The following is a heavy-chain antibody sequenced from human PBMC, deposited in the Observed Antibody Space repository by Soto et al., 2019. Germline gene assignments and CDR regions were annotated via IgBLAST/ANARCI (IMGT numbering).Heavy chain of an antibody. CDR2: IYYSGST. D-gene: IGHD3-9*01. CDR3: ARHRRYYDILTGYYIPNNWFDP. Sequence: SETLLLPSPVSGGPLIRSRYLWVRIRPSPRKGLEGIGSIYYSGSTYYNPSLKSRVTISVDTSKNQFSLKLSSVTAADTAVYYCARHRRYYDILTGYYIPNNWFDPWGQGTLVTVSS. CDR1: GGPLIRSRYL. J-gene: IGHJ5*02. V-gene: IGHV4-39*01.